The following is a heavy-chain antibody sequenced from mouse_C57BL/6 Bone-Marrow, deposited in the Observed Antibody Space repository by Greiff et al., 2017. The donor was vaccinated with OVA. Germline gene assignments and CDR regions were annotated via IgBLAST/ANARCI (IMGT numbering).Heavy chain of an antibody. D-gene: IGHD2-1*01. CDR1: GYTFTDYY. CDR3: ARDYYAYFDY. Sequence: EVQLQQSGPELVKPGASVEISCKASGYTFTDYYMNWVKQSHGKSLEWIGDINPNNGGTSYNQKFKGKATLTVDKSSSTAYMELRSLTSEDSAVYYCARDYYAYFDYWGQGTTLTVSS. J-gene: IGHJ2*01. CDR2: INPNNGGT. V-gene: IGHV1-26*01.